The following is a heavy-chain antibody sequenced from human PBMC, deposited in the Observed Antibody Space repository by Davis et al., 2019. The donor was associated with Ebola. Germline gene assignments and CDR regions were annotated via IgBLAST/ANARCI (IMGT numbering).Heavy chain of an antibody. CDR3: AHRSVLRDVDY. V-gene: IGHV2-5*01. D-gene: IGHD2-21*02. CDR1: GLSLSTNAVL. CDR2: IYGNDDK. J-gene: IGHJ4*02. Sequence: SGPTLVKPTQTLTLTCTFSGLSLSTNAVLVGWVRQPPGKALEWLTFIYGNDDKRYRPYLQSRLTITKDSPKNQVVLTMTNMDPVDTATYYCAHRSVLRDVDYWGQGILVTVSS.